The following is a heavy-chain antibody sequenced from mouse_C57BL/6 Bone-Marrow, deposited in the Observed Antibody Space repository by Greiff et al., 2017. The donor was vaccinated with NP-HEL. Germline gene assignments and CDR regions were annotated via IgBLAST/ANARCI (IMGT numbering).Heavy chain of an antibody. CDR3: ARGYYGSSPAFDV. V-gene: IGHV1-59*01. D-gene: IGHD1-1*01. CDR2: IDPSDSYT. CDR1: GYTFTSYW. Sequence: QVQLQQPGAELVRPGTSVKLFCKASGYTFTSYWMHWVKQRPGQGLEWIGVIDPSDSYTNYNQKFKGKATLTVDTSSSTAYMQLSSLTSEDSAVYYCARGYYGSSPAFDVWGTGTTVTVSS. J-gene: IGHJ1*03.